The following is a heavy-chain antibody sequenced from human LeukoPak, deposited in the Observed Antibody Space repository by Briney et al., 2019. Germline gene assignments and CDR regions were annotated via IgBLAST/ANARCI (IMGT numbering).Heavy chain of an antibody. CDR2: IYYSGST. V-gene: IGHV4-59*01. Sequence: SETLSLTCTVSGGSISSYYWSWIRQPPGKGLEWIGYIYYSGSTNYNPSLKSRVTISVDTSKNQFSLKLSSVSATDTAVYYCAREGTTVTHFDYWGQGTLVTVSS. D-gene: IGHD4-17*01. CDR3: AREGTTVTHFDY. J-gene: IGHJ4*02. CDR1: GGSISSYY.